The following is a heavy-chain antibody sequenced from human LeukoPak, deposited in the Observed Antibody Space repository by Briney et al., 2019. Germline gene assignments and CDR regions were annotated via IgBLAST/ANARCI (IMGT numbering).Heavy chain of an antibody. CDR2: IYYTGST. D-gene: IGHD3-9*01. CDR3: ASHYDILTGYEY. Sequence: SEALSLTCIVSGDSISTNTYYWGWIRQPTGKGLEWIGSIYYTGSTYYNPSLKSRVTISVDTSKNQFSLKLTSVTAADTAMYYCASHYDILTGYEYWGQGTLVTVSS. J-gene: IGHJ4*02. V-gene: IGHV4-39*01. CDR1: GDSISTNTYY.